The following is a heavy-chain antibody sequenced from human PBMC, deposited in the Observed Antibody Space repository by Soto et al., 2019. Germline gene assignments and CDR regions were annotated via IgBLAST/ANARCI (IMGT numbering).Heavy chain of an antibody. J-gene: IGHJ5*02. CDR2: IYFTGST. D-gene: IGHD3-10*01. Sequence: PSETLSLTCTVSGGAFSSGTYYWSWILQPPGKGLEWIGHIYFTGSTNYNPSLKSRVTMSLDTSRNQFSLKLSSVTAADTAMYYCARRHYGSGRRWFDPWGQGTLVTVSS. V-gene: IGHV4-61*01. CDR1: GGAFSSGTYY. CDR3: ARRHYGSGRRWFDP.